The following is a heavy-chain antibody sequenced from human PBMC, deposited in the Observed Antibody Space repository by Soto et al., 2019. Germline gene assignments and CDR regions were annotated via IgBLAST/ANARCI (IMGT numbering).Heavy chain of an antibody. D-gene: IGHD6-13*01. CDR1: GYTFTRYT. V-gene: IGHV1-3*04. J-gene: IGHJ4*02. CDR2: INTGNGNT. CDR3: GRDEVGYMRRYFDL. Sequence: ASVKVACKASGYTFTRYTIQWVRQAPGQRLEWRGWINTGNGNTRYSQTFQGRVTLTRATSAQTAYMELGSLRSEDTAVYSCGRDEVGYMRRYFDLWGKGPLVTVSS.